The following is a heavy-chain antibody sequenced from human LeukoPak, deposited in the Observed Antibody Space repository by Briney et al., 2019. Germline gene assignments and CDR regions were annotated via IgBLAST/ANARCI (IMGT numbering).Heavy chain of an antibody. Sequence: SVKVSCKASGGTFSSYAISWVRQAPGQGLEWMGRIIPIFGTANYAQKFQGRVTITTDESTSTAYMELSSLRSEDTAVYYCARDQMGGYYGSGTVVAFDIWGQGTMVTVSS. CDR3: ARDQMGGYYGSGTVVAFDI. J-gene: IGHJ3*02. D-gene: IGHD3-10*01. CDR2: IIPIFGTA. CDR1: GGTFSSYA. V-gene: IGHV1-69*05.